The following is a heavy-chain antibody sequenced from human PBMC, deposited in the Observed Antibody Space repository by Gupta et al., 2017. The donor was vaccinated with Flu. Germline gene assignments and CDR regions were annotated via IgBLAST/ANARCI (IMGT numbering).Heavy chain of an antibody. CDR2: IASDGRHK. CDR1: GFPFRCFV. Sequence: VQLVEAGGGVVQFGTSLRISCSAPGFPFRCFVLHWVHQAPGQGLGWVADIASDGRHKYYADSVRGRFTTSRDNCKNTLSLEMDSLRVEDTAVYYCAKDGPWTASCPYYCYYMDVWGKGTTVTVSS. J-gene: IGHJ6*03. V-gene: IGHV3-30*18. D-gene: IGHD2-2*01. CDR3: AKDGPWTASCPYYCYYMDV.